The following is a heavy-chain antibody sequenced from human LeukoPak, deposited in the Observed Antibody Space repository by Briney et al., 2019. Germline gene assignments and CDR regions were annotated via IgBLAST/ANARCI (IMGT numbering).Heavy chain of an antibody. CDR2: ISSRGGST. CDR3: ARRGNTSTGAGSFDI. V-gene: IGHV3-11*06. Sequence: GGSLRLSCAASGFTFCGYFVNWIRQAPGKGLEGVSYISSRGGSTHCADSVKGLFTISRDNAKNSLYLQMNSLRAEDTAVYYCARRGNTSTGAGSFDIWGQGTMVTVSS. J-gene: IGHJ3*02. D-gene: IGHD1-26*01. CDR1: GFTFCGYF.